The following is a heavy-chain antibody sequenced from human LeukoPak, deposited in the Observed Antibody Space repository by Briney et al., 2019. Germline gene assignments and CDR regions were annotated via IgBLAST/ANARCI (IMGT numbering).Heavy chain of an antibody. CDR2: IYHSGST. J-gene: IGHJ5*02. V-gene: IGHV4-38-2*01. CDR1: GYSISSGYY. CDR3: GRQNLNWFDP. Sequence: SETLSLTCAVSGYSISSGYYWGWIRQPPGKGLEWIGSIYHSGSTYYNPSLKSRVTISVDTSKNQFSLKLSSVTAADTAVYYCGRQNLNWFDPWGQGILVTVSS.